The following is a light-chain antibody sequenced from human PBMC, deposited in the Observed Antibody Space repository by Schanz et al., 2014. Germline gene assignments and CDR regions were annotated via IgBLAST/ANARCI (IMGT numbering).Light chain of an antibody. CDR2: YYSDSDR. CDR3: VIWPNNAPVV. J-gene: IGLJ3*02. V-gene: IGLV5-37*01. CDR1: SDINVGGYN. Sequence: QSVLTQPPSSSASPGESARLTCTLPSDINVGGYNIYWYQQKPGSPPRYLLYYYSDSDRGRGSGVPSRFSGSKDASANTGILLNSGIQAEDEADYYCVIWPNNAPVVFGGGTKLTVL.